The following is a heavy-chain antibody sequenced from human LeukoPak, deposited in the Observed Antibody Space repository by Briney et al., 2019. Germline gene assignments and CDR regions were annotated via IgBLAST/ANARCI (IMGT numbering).Heavy chain of an antibody. CDR3: ARDAFNGNYCIGYYFDS. CDR1: GFSFSDYS. Sequence: PGGSLRLSCAASGFSFSDYSMNWVRQAPGKGLEWVSYISGGSSKIYYADSVKGRFIISRDNVKSALYLQMNSLRDEDTAVYYCARDAFNGNYCIGYYFDSWGQGTLVTVAS. V-gene: IGHV3-48*02. D-gene: IGHD1-26*01. CDR2: ISGGSSKI. J-gene: IGHJ4*02.